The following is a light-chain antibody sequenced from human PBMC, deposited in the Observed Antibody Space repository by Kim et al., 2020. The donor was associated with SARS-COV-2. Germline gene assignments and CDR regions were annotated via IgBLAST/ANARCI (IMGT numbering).Light chain of an antibody. CDR3: EQYHDWAET. CDR1: QSVNTK. J-gene: IGKJ1*01. Sequence: EIVMTQSPATLSVSPGERATLTCRASQSVNTKLAWYQQKGGRPPRILIYGASTRATGVPARFSGSGSGTDFTLTISSLQSEDFAVYYCEQYHDWAETFGQGTEV. V-gene: IGKV3D-15*01. CDR2: GAS.